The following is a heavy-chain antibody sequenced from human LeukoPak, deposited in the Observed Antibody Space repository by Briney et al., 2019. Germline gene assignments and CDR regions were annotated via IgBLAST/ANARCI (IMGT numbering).Heavy chain of an antibody. V-gene: IGHV3-21*01. J-gene: IGHJ4*02. Sequence: GGSLRLSCAASGFTLSSHRMDWVRQAPGKGLEWVSSISSRSSFKDYADSVKGRFTISRDNSKNTLYLQMGSLRAEDMAVYYCARQPIYYGSGSYDYWGQGTLVTVSS. D-gene: IGHD3-10*01. CDR3: ARQPIYYGSGSYDY. CDR2: ISSRSSFK. CDR1: GFTLSSHR.